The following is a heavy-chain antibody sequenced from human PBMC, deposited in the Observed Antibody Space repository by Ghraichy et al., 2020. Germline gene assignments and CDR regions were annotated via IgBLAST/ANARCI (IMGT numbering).Heavy chain of an antibody. CDR2: IWYDGSNK. Sequence: GGSLRLSCAASGFTFSSYGMHWVRQAPGKGLEWVAVIWYDGSNKYYADSVKGRFTISRDNSKNTLYLQMNSLRAEDTAVYYCARDIVGRVATSDDDAFDIWGQGTMVTVSS. CDR3: ARDIVGRVATSDDDAFDI. J-gene: IGHJ3*02. V-gene: IGHV3-33*01. D-gene: IGHD5-12*01. CDR1: GFTFSSYG.